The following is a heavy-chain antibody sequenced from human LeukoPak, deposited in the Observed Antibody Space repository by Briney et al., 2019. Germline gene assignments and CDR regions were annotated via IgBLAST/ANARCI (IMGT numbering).Heavy chain of an antibody. CDR3: ARVRSGGSCYDY. CDR1: VYTFTSYY. J-gene: IGHJ4*02. D-gene: IGHD2-15*01. Sequence: ASVKVSCKASVYTFTSYYMHWVRQAPGQGLDWMGIINSIGGSTSYAQKFQGRVTLTRDTSTSTVYMELSSLRSEDTAVYYCARVRSGGSCYDYWGQGTLVTVSS. CDR2: INSIGGST. V-gene: IGHV1-46*01.